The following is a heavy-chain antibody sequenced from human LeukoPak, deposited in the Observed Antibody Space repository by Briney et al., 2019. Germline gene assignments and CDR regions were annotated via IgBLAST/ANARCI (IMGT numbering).Heavy chain of an antibody. CDR1: GYSFISYW. Sequence: NRGESLKISCKASGYSFISYWIGWVRQMPGKGLEWMGIIYPGDSDTKYSPSFQGQVIISADKSISTAYLQWSSLKASDTAMYYCARSTVTRKDPSYYYYYMDVWGKGTTVTVSS. V-gene: IGHV5-51*01. CDR3: ARSTVTRKDPSYYYYYMDV. J-gene: IGHJ6*03. D-gene: IGHD4-17*01. CDR2: IYPGDSDT.